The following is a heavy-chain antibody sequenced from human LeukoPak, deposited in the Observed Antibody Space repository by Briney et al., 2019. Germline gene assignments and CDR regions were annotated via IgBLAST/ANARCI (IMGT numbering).Heavy chain of an antibody. D-gene: IGHD6-19*01. CDR2: INPNSGGT. V-gene: IGHV1-2*02. CDR3: ARPGVSRIAVAGTLDY. J-gene: IGHJ4*02. Sequence: ASVKVSCKASGYTFTGYYMHWVRQAPGQGLEWMGWINPNSGGTNYAQKFQGRVTMTRDTSISTDYMELRRLRSDDTAVYYCARPGVSRIAVAGTLDYWGQGTLVTVSS. CDR1: GYTFTGYY.